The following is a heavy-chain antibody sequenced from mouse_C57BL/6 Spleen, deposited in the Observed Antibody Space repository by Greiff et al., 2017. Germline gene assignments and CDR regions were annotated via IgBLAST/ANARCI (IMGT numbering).Heavy chain of an antibody. V-gene: IGHV1-82*01. Sequence: QVQLKESGPELVKPGASVKISCKASGYAFSSSWMNWVKQRPGKGLEWIGRIYPGDGDTNYNGKFKGKATLTADKSSSTAYMQLSSLTSEDSAVYFCARSEDYGSSYDDYWGQGTTLTVSS. J-gene: IGHJ2*01. D-gene: IGHD1-1*01. CDR3: ARSEDYGSSYDDY. CDR1: GYAFSSSW. CDR2: IYPGDGDT.